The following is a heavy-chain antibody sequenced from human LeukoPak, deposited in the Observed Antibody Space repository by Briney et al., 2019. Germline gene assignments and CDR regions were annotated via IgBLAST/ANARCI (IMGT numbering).Heavy chain of an antibody. D-gene: IGHD5-18*01. V-gene: IGHV4-61*01. CDR3: ALGGYSYGYWGYFDY. CDR2: IYYSGST. CDR1: GGSISSGSYY. J-gene: IGHJ4*02. Sequence: SETLSLTCTVSGGSISSGSYYWSWIRQPPGKGLEWIGYIYYSGSTNYNPSLKSRVTISVDTSKNQFSLKLSSVTAADTAVYYCALGGYSYGYWGYFDYWGQGTLVTVSS.